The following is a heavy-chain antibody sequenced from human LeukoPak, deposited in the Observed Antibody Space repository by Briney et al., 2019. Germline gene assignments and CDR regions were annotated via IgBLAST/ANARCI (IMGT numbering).Heavy chain of an antibody. Sequence: SETLSLTCTVSAGSISSYFWSWIRQPPGKGLEWIGYIYYSGSTNYNPSLKSRVTISVDTSKNQFSLKLSSVTAADTAVYYCARDSPFAKFDPWGQGTLVTVSS. CDR1: AGSISSYF. J-gene: IGHJ5*02. CDR2: IYYSGST. CDR3: ARDSPFAKFDP. V-gene: IGHV4-59*01.